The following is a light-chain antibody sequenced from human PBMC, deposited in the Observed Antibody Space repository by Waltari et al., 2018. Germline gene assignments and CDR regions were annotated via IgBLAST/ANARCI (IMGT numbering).Light chain of an antibody. V-gene: IGLV2-23*01. J-gene: IGLJ2*01. CDR2: EGT. CDR3: CSYAHSSRVV. Sequence: QSALTQPASVSGSPGPSITISCTGTRTDVGRYNLVSWYQHYPGKAPKLMIYEGTKRPSGVSNRFSGSKSGNTASLTISGLQAEDEADYHCCSYAHSSRVVFGGGTKVTVL. CDR1: RTDVGRYNL.